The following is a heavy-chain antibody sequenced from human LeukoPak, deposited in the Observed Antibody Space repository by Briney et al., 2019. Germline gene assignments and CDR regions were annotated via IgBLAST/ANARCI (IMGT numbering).Heavy chain of an antibody. CDR3: TTDRVYGGYEFDY. Sequence: GGSLRLSCAASGFTFSNAWMSWVRQAPGKGLEWVGRIKSKTDGGTTDYAAPVKGRFTISRDDSKNTLYLQMNSLKTEDTAVYYCTTDRVYGGYEFDYWGQGTLVTVSS. D-gene: IGHD4-17*01. V-gene: IGHV3-15*01. J-gene: IGHJ4*02. CDR1: GFTFSNAW. CDR2: IKSKTDGGTT.